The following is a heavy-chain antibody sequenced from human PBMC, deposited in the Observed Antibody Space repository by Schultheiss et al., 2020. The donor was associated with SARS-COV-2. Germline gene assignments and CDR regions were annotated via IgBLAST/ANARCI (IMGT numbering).Heavy chain of an antibody. CDR3: ARSYCSSTSCYSYQLSDYYGMDV. V-gene: IGHV3-33*08. Sequence: SCAASGFTFSSYGMHWVRQAPGKGLEWVAVIWYDGSNKYYADSVKGRFTISRDNSKNTLYLQMNSLRAEDTAVYYCARSYCSSTSCYSYQLSDYYGMDVWGQGTTVTVSS. CDR1: GFTFSSYG. CDR2: IWYDGSNK. J-gene: IGHJ6*02. D-gene: IGHD2-2*01.